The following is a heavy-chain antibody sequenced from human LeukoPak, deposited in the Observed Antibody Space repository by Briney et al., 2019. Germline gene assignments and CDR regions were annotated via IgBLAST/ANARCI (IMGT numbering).Heavy chain of an antibody. D-gene: IGHD3-10*01. Sequence: SGGSLRLSCTASGFTFGDYAMSWVRQAPGKGLEWVGFIRSKAYGGTTEYAASVKGRFTISRDESKSIAYLQMNSLKTEDTAVYYCTRDERFGEYSWGFDPWGQGTLVTVSS. CDR3: TRDERFGEYSWGFDP. J-gene: IGHJ5*02. CDR2: IRSKAYGGTT. CDR1: GFTFGDYA. V-gene: IGHV3-49*04.